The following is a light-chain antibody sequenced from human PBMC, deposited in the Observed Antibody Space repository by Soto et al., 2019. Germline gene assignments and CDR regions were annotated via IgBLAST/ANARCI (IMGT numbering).Light chain of an antibody. Sequence: QSVLTQPASVSGSPGQSIAISCTGTSIDVGTYDLVSWYQQHPGKAPKLMIYEGTKRPSGVSNRFSGSKSANTASLTISGLQPEDEADYYCCSSAGSSLYFLGSGTKLTVL. CDR1: SIDVGTYDL. CDR2: EGT. CDR3: CSSAGSSLYF. J-gene: IGLJ1*01. V-gene: IGLV2-23*01.